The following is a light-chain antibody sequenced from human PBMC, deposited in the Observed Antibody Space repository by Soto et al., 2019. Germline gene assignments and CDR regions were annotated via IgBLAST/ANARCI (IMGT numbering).Light chain of an antibody. CDR1: SSNIGAGYD. Sequence: QSVLTQPPSVSGAPGQRVTISCTGSSSNIGAGYDVYWYQQLPGTAPKVLIYGNSNRPSGVPDRFSGFKSGTSASLAISGLQSEDEADYYCAAWDDSRYVVFGGGTKLTVL. J-gene: IGLJ2*01. CDR2: GNS. V-gene: IGLV1-40*01. CDR3: AAWDDSRYVV.